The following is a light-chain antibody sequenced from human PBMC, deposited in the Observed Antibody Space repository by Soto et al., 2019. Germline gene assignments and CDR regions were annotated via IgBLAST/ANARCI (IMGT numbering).Light chain of an antibody. J-gene: IGKJ5*01. V-gene: IGKV3-15*01. Sequence: EVVLTQSPVTLSMSPGDSATLSLRASQSVSDNFAWYHQKPGQAPRLLIYGASTRATGIPARFSGSGSGTEFTLTISSLQSEDFAVYYCQQYNDWPITFGQGTRLEIK. CDR1: QSVSDN. CDR2: GAS. CDR3: QQYNDWPIT.